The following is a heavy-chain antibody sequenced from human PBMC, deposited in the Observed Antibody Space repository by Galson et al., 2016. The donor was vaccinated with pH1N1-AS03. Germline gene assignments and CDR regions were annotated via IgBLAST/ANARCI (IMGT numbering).Heavy chain of an antibody. D-gene: IGHD3-10*01. CDR1: EFRFIDYW. CDR2: IDQDGSEK. CDR3: TSGMVELDY. V-gene: IGHV3-7*01. Sequence: CAASEFRFIDYWMTWVRQAPGQGLEWVANIDQDGSEKYYMDSVEGRFTISRDNAKNSLSLQMNSLRSEDTAVYYCTSGMVELDYWGQGTLVTVSS. J-gene: IGHJ4*02.